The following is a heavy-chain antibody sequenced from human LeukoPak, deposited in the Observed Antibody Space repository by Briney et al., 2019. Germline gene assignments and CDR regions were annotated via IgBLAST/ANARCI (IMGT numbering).Heavy chain of an antibody. V-gene: IGHV4-39*07. J-gene: IGHJ4*02. CDR3: ARGGRYSSGWYWWN. Sequence: SETLSLTCTVSGGSISSGGYYWSWIRQPPGKGLEWIGEINHSGSTNYNPSLKSRVTISVDTSKNQFSLKLSSVTAADTAVYYCARGGRYSSGWYWWNWGQGTLVTVSS. CDR1: GGSISSGGYY. CDR2: INHSGST. D-gene: IGHD6-19*01.